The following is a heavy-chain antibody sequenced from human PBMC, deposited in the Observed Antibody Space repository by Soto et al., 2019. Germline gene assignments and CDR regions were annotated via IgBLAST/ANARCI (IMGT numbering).Heavy chain of an antibody. V-gene: IGHV3-21*01. CDR2: IDSSSTYI. CDR1: GFTFSSYS. Sequence: EVQLVESGGGLVKPGGSLRLSCAVSGFTFSSYSMNWVRQAPGKGLEWVSFIDSSSTYIYYADSVKGRFTISRDNAKNSRDLQMNSLRAEDTAVYYCARDHNTSAYYYGMDVWGQGTTVTVSS. J-gene: IGHJ6*02. CDR3: ARDHNTSAYYYGMDV. D-gene: IGHD1-20*01.